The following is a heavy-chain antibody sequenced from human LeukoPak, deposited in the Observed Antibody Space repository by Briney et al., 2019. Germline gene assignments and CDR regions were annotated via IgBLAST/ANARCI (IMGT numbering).Heavy chain of an antibody. CDR3: ARHHPHYYDSSGYYEDYYYYGMDV. V-gene: IGHV1-69*13. J-gene: IGHJ6*02. D-gene: IGHD3-22*01. Sequence: SVKVSCKASGGTFSSYAISWVRQAPGQGLEWMGGIIPIFGTANYAQKFQGRVTITADESTSTAYMELSSLRSEDTAVYYCARHHPHYYDSSGYYEDYYYYGMDVWGQGTAVTVSS. CDR1: GGTFSSYA. CDR2: IIPIFGTA.